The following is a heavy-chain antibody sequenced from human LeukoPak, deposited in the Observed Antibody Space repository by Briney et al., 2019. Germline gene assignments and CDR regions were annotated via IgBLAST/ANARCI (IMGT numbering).Heavy chain of an antibody. V-gene: IGHV1-8*01. D-gene: IGHD6-13*01. CDR1: GYTFTSYD. CDR3: ARASSSWYSGYYYAMDV. Sequence: ASVKVSCKASGYTFTSYDVNWVRQATGQGLEWMGWMNPNSGNTGYAQKFQSRVTMTSNTSISTAYMELTSLTSEDTAVYYCARASSSWYSGYYYAMDVWGQGTTVTVSS. J-gene: IGHJ6*02. CDR2: MNPNSGNT.